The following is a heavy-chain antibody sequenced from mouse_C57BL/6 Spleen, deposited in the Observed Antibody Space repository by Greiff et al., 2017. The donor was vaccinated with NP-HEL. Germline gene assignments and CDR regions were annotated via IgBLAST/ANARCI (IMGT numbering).Heavy chain of an antibody. D-gene: IGHD2-1*01. CDR3: VRPIYYGNYPYAMDY. J-gene: IGHJ4*01. CDR1: GFSFNTYA. V-gene: IGHV10-1*01. Sequence: EVKLMESGGGLVQPKGSLKLSCAASGFSFNTYAMNWVRQAPGKGLEWVARIRSKSNNYATYYADSVKDRFTISRDDSESMLYLQMNNLKTEDTAMYYCVRPIYYGNYPYAMDYWGQGTSVTVSS. CDR2: IRSKSNNYAT.